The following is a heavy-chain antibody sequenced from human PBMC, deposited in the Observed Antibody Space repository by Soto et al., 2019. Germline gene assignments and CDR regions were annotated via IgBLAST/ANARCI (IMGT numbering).Heavy chain of an antibody. V-gene: IGHV4-31*03. CDR3: ASNNWKGFWFDP. CDR2: IYYSGST. Sequence: LSLTCTVSGGSISSGGYYWSWIRQHPGKGLEWIGYIYYSGSTYYNPSLKSRVTISVDTSKNQFSLKLSSVTAADTAVYYCASNNWKGFWFDPWGQGTLVTVSS. CDR1: GGSISSGGYY. D-gene: IGHD1-20*01. J-gene: IGHJ5*02.